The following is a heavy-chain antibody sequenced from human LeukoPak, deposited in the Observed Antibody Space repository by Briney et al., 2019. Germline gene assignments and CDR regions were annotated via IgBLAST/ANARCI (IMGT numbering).Heavy chain of an antibody. Sequence: SETLSLTCTVSGGSISSYYWSWIRHPPEKGLEWSGYIYYSGSTNYNPALKSRVTISVDTSKIQFSLKLSSVTAADAAVYYCAGSRGSYVYYYYGMDVWGPATTVTVSS. CDR2: IYYSGST. V-gene: IGHV4-59*01. CDR3: AGSRGSYVYYYYGMDV. D-gene: IGHD1-26*01. J-gene: IGHJ6*01. CDR1: GGSISSYY.